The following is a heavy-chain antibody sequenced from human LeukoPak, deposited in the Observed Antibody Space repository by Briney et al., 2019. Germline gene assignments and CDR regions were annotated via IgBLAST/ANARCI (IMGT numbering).Heavy chain of an antibody. J-gene: IGHJ4*02. CDR3: ARDYSGSCPGDH. Sequence: GGSLRLSCAASGFTFSSYTMNWVRQAPGKGLEWVSYISSSSGTIYYADSVKGRFTISRDNAKNSLYLQMNSLRAEDTAVYYCARDYSGSCPGDHWGQGTLVSVSS. D-gene: IGHD2-15*01. CDR2: ISSSSGTI. V-gene: IGHV3-48*01. CDR1: GFTFSSYT.